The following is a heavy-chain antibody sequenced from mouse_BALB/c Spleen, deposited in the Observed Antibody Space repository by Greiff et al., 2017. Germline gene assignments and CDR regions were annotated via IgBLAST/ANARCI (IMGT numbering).Heavy chain of an antibody. D-gene: IGHD1-1*01. V-gene: IGHV5-17*02. CDR1: GFTFSSFG. J-gene: IGHJ4*01. CDR2: ISSGSSTI. Sequence: DVMLVESGGGLVQPGGSRKLSCAASGFTFSSFGMHWVRQAPEKGLEWVAYISSGSSTIYYADTVKGRFTISRDNPKNTLFLQMTSLRSEDTAMYYCARRALRYYAMDYWGQGTSVTVSS. CDR3: ARRALRYYAMDY.